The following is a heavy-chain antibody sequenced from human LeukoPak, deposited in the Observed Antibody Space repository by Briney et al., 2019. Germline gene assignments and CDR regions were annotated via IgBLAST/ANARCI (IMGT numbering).Heavy chain of an antibody. J-gene: IGHJ3*02. CDR1: GGSISSYY. CDR2: IYYSGST. Sequence: KPSETLSLTCTVSGGSISSYYWSWIRQPPGKGLEWIGYIYYSGSTNYNPSLKSRVTISVDTSKNQFSLKLSSVTAADTAVYYCAREWGKYYYDSSGHSRAFDIWGQGTMVTVSS. V-gene: IGHV4-59*01. CDR3: AREWGKYYYDSSGHSRAFDI. D-gene: IGHD3-22*01.